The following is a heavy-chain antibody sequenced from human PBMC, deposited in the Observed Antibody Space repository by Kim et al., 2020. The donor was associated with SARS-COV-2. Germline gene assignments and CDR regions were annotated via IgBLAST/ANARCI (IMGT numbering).Heavy chain of an antibody. CDR1: GFTFTTSW. V-gene: IGHV3-7*01. J-gene: IGHJ5*02. D-gene: IGHD2-2*02. Sequence: GGSLRLSCAVSGFTFTTSWMAWVRQAPGKGLEWVATIKPDGSATYYMDSVKGRFIISRDNAKNSLSLQMNSLRAEDTALYYCAKLRTYTLFDPWGQGTLVTVSS. CDR3: AKLRTYTLFDP. CDR2: IKPDGSAT.